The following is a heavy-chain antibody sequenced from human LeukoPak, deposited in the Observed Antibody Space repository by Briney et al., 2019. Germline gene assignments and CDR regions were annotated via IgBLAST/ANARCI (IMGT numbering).Heavy chain of an antibody. CDR3: ARQQAHRITIFYYYYYMDV. D-gene: IGHD3-9*01. V-gene: IGHV1-69*10. CDR1: GGTFSSYA. CDR2: IIPILGTA. J-gene: IGHJ6*03. Sequence: ASVKVSCKASGGTFSSYAISWVRQAPGQGLEWMGGIIPILGTANYAQKFQGRVTITADKSTSTAYMELSSLRSEDTAVYYCARQQAHRITIFYYYYYMDVWGKGTTVTTSS.